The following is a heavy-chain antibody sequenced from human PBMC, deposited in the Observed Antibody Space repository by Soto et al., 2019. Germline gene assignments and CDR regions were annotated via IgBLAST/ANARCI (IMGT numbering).Heavy chain of an antibody. CDR2: IAIRTGNI. D-gene: IGHD5-18*01. Sequence: VGSLRLSCAASGFTFSSYAMHWVLQAPGRGLEWLAYIAIRTGNIVYADSVRGRFTISADNAENSVFLQMNSLRDEDTAVYFCVRDRELDRDMVHAELWGQGNLVTVTS. CDR3: VRDRELDRDMVHAEL. J-gene: IGHJ4*01. V-gene: IGHV3-48*02. CDR1: GFTFSSYA.